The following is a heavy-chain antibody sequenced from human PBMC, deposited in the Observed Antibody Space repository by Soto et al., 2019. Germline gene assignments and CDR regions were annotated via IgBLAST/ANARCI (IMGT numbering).Heavy chain of an antibody. J-gene: IGHJ4*02. D-gene: IGHD3-22*01. Sequence: QVQLVQSGGGVKKPGASVKVSCKTSGCSFTRYGITWVRQAPGQGPEWMGWISPYNGNTNVGQKFQDRVTVTMDTSTSTAYMELRSLRSDDTAVYYCARDYYHSGAYGFDYWGQGALVTVSS. V-gene: IGHV1-18*01. CDR2: ISPYNGNT. CDR1: GCSFTRYG. CDR3: ARDYYHSGAYGFDY.